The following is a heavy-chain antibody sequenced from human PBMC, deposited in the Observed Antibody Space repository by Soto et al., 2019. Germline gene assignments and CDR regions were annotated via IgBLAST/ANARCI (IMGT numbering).Heavy chain of an antibody. CDR2: INPDSGAT. J-gene: IGHJ4*02. CDR3: ARGDYGTGGYPFPYFDY. Sequence: HEHLVQSGAEVKRPGASLKVSCKAPGYSFTGYYIHWVRQAPGQGLEWMGWINPDSGATNYAPNFPGRVTLTSDTSISTASMDLTSLTSDDTAVYYCARGDYGTGGYPFPYFDYWGKGTLVIVSS. D-gene: IGHD2-8*02. V-gene: IGHV1-2*02. CDR1: GYSFTGYY.